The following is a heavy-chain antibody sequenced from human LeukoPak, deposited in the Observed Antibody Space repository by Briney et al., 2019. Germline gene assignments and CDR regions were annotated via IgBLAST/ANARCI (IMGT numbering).Heavy chain of an antibody. CDR2: INYSGST. Sequence: SETLSPTCTVSGVSISTSSYYWGWICQPPGKGLEWIGSINYSGSTYYNPSLKSRVTISVDTSKNQFSLRLTSVTAADTSVYYCARLRYSSNWYFDYWGQGTLVTVSS. CDR3: ARLRYSSNWYFDY. V-gene: IGHV4-39*01. J-gene: IGHJ4*02. D-gene: IGHD6-13*01. CDR1: GVSISTSSYY.